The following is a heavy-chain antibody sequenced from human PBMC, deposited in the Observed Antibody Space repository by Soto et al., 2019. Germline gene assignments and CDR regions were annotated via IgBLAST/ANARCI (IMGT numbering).Heavy chain of an antibody. CDR3: AKGLDNTHWEGS. CDR1: GFTFSSHV. J-gene: IGHJ5*02. D-gene: IGHD7-27*01. CDR2: INANGGST. V-gene: IGHV3-23*01. Sequence: EVQVLESGGGLVQPGGSLRLSCVGSGFTFSSHVMTWVRQAPGKGLEWVSSINANGGSTYYAESVMGRFTISRDNSRNTLSLQMRSLRAEDTAVYYFAKGLDNTHWEGSWGQGTLVTVSS.